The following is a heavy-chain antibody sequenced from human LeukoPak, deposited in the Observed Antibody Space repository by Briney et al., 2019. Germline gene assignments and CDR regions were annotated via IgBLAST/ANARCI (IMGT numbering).Heavy chain of an antibody. CDR2: ISYDATNE. V-gene: IGHV3-30*18. CDR1: GFTFSNYG. J-gene: IGHJ4*02. D-gene: IGHD6-13*01. CDR3: AKDQDVAAAGTWGSIDY. Sequence: GGSLRLSCAASGFTFSNYGIHWVRQAPGKGLEWVAVISYDATNEYYTDSVKGRFTISRDNSRNTLYLQMNSLRAEDTAVYYCAKDQDVAAAGTWGSIDYWGQGTLVTVSS.